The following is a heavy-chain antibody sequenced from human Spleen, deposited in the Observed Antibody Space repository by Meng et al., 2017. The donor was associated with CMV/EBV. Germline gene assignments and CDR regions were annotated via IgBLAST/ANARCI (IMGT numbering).Heavy chain of an antibody. CDR2: IWYDGSNK. CDR1: FSAYG. CDR3: AKVTTPYCTSTRCYGGLDP. D-gene: IGHD2-2*01. Sequence: FSAYGRHWVRQAPGKGLEWVAVIWYDGSNKYYLDSVKGRFTISRDNSKNTLYLQMNSLRGEDTAVYYCAKVTTPYCTSTRCYGGLDPWGQGTQVTVSS. V-gene: IGHV3-33*06. J-gene: IGHJ5*02.